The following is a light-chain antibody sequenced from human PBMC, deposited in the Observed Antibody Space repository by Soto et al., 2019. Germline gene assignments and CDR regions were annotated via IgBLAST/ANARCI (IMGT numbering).Light chain of an antibody. CDR2: GTS. Sequence: EIVLTQSPGTLSLSPGGRVTLSCRTSQSISNDHLAWYQQKPVQAPRLLIHGTSNRATGIPDRFSGSGSGTDFTLTFSRLEPEDTAVYYCEYYGNTIIFGGGTKVDIK. CDR3: EYYGNTII. V-gene: IGKV3-20*01. J-gene: IGKJ4*01. CDR1: QSISNDH.